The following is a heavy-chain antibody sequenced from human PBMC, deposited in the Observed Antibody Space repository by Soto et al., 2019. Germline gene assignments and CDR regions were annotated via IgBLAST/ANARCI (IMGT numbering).Heavy chain of an antibody. CDR2: INNDGSVS. D-gene: IGHD2-15*01. CDR1: GFTFSNYW. J-gene: IGHJ6*03. Sequence: EVQLVESGGGLVQPGGSLRLSCVASGFTFSNYWMYWVRQAPGEGLVWVSRINNDGSVSSYADSVKGRLTISRDNVKNTLYLQMDRLRDEDTDVYYCARGQCVGGTCYSLAGSFYYYMDVWGKGTTVTVFS. CDR3: ARGQCVGGTCYSLAGSFYYYMDV. V-gene: IGHV3-74*01.